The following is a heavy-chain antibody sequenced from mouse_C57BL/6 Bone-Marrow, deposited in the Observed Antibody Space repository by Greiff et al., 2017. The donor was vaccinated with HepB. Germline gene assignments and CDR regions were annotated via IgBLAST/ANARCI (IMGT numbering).Heavy chain of an antibody. CDR1: GFNIKNTY. V-gene: IGHV14-3*01. CDR3: GPLTTVVATSSDFDY. J-gene: IGHJ2*01. CDR2: IDPANGNT. D-gene: IGHD1-1*01. Sequence: EVQLVESVAELVRPGASVKLSCTASGFNIKNTYMHWVKQRPEQGLEWIGRIDPANGNTKYAPKFQGKATITADTSSNTAYLQLSSLTSEDTAIYYCGPLTTVVATSSDFDYWGQGTTLTVSS.